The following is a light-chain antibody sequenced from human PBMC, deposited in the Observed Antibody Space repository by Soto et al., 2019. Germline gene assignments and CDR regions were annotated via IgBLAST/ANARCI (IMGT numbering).Light chain of an antibody. V-gene: IGKV3-20*01. CDR2: GAS. J-gene: IGKJ1*01. Sequence: EIVLTQSPGTLSLSPGEGATLSCRASQSIDTNIAWHQRKPGQAPRLLIYGASNRATGIPDRFSGSGSGTDFTLTISRLEPEDFAVYYCQQYGSSGTFGQGTKVDI. CDR3: QQYGSSGT. CDR1: QSIDTN.